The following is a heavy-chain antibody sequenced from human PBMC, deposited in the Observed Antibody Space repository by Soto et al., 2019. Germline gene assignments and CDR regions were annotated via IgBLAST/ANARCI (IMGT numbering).Heavy chain of an antibody. CDR2: IWYDGSNK. CDR3: ARDLFPYYFDY. V-gene: IGHV3-33*01. D-gene: IGHD2-21*01. CDR1: GFTFSSYG. J-gene: IGHJ4*02. Sequence: GGSLRLSCAASGFTFSSYGMHWVRQAPGKGLEWVAVIWYDGSNKYYADSVKGRFTISRDNSKNTLYLQMNSLRAEDTAVYYCARDLFPYYFDYWGQGPLVTVSS.